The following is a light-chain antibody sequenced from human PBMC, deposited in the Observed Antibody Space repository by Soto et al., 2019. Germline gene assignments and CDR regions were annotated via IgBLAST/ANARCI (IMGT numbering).Light chain of an antibody. V-gene: IGLV2-14*01. CDR2: EVS. CDR1: SSDIGGYNY. Sequence: QSVLTQPASVSGSPGQSITISCTGSSSDIGGYNYVSWYQHHPGKAPKLMIYEVSRRPSGVSARFSGSKFGYTASLTISGLQAEDEADYYCNSYTSSSTLLFGGGTKLTVL. CDR3: NSYTSSSTLL. J-gene: IGLJ2*01.